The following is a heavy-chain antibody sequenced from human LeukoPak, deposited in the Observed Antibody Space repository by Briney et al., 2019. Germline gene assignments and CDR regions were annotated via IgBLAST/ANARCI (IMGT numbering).Heavy chain of an antibody. CDR1: GGSISSSSYY. D-gene: IGHD1-26*01. Sequence: SETLSLTCTVSGGSISSSSYYWGWIRQPPGNGLEWIGSIYYSGSTYYNPSLKSRVTISVDTSKNQFSLKLSSVTAADTAVYYCARRGPLVGATTYFDYWGQGTLVTVSS. CDR2: IYYSGST. J-gene: IGHJ4*02. V-gene: IGHV4-39*07. CDR3: ARRGPLVGATTYFDY.